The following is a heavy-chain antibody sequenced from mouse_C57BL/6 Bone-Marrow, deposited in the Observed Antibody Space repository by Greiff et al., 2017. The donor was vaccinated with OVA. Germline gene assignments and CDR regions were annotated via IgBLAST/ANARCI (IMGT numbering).Heavy chain of an antibody. Sequence: QVQLKQPGAELVRPGTSVKLSCKASGYTFTSYWMHWVKQRPGQGLEWIGVIDPSDSYTNYNQKFKGKATLTVDTSSSTAYMQLSSLTSEDSAVYYCARSLRPVDYWGQGTTLTVSS. CDR1: GYTFTSYW. J-gene: IGHJ2*01. CDR2: IDPSDSYT. CDR3: ARSLRPVDY. D-gene: IGHD1-2*01. V-gene: IGHV1-59*01.